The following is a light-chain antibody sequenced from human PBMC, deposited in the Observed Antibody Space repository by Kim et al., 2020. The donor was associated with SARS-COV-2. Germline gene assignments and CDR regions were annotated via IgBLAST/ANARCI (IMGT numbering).Light chain of an antibody. Sequence: SVGGRVTIIGLACQDTSSFLNWHHQQPGKAPILLICSASSLQTGVPSRCRGSGSGTECTLTISSLQPEDSATYYCQQTFSRPYTFGQGTKLEI. J-gene: IGKJ2*01. CDR3: QQTFSRPYT. V-gene: IGKV1-39*01. CDR1: QDTSSF. CDR2: SAS.